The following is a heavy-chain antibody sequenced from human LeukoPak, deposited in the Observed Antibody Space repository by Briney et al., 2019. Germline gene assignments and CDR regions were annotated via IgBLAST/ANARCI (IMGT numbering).Heavy chain of an antibody. Sequence: ASVTVSCKASGYTFTSYDINWVRQATGQGLEWMGWMNPNSGNTGYAQKFQGRVTMTRNTSISTAYMELSSLRSEDTAVYYCARPSYCSGGSCFPGVVYWGQGALVTVSS. CDR2: MNPNSGNT. CDR3: ARPSYCSGGSCFPGVVY. V-gene: IGHV1-8*01. CDR1: GYTFTSYD. D-gene: IGHD2-15*01. J-gene: IGHJ4*02.